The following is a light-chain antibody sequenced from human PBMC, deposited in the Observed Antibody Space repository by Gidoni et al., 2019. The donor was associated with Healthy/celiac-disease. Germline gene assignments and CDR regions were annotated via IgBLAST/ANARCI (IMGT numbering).Light chain of an antibody. Sequence: DIQMTQSPSSLSASVGDRVTITCRASQSISSYLNWYQQKPGTAPKLLIYAASSLQSGVPSRFSGSGSGTDFTLTISSLQPEDFATYYCQQSYGTLFTFGPGTKVDIK. J-gene: IGKJ3*01. CDR2: AAS. CDR3: QQSYGTLFT. CDR1: QSISSY. V-gene: IGKV1-39*01.